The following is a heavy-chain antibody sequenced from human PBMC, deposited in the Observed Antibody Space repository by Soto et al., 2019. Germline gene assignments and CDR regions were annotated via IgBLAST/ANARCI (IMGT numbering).Heavy chain of an antibody. Sequence: SETLSLTCTVSGGSISSYYWSWIRQPPGKGLEWIGYIYYSGSTDYNPSLKSRVTISLDTSKNPFSLKLSSVTAADTAMYYCARASYATDFDYWGQGTQVTVSS. V-gene: IGHV4-59*08. CDR1: GGSISSYY. J-gene: IGHJ4*02. CDR3: ARASYATDFDY. CDR2: IYYSGST. D-gene: IGHD3-16*01.